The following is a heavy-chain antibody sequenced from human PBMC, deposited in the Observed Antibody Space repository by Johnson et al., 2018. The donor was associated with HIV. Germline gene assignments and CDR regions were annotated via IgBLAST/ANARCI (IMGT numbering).Heavy chain of an antibody. V-gene: IGHV3-30*03. Sequence: QMLLVESGGGVVQPGRSLRLSCAASGLTFSSYGMHWVRQAPGKGLEWVAVISYDGSNKYYADSVKGRFTISRDNSKNTLYLQMNSLRAEDTAVYYCARDGSQLADAFDIWGQGTMVTVSS. CDR3: ARDGSQLADAFDI. CDR2: ISYDGSNK. J-gene: IGHJ3*02. CDR1: GLTFSSYG. D-gene: IGHD6-6*01.